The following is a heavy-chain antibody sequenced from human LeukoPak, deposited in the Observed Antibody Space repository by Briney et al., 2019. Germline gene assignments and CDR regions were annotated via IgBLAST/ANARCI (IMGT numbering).Heavy chain of an antibody. J-gene: IGHJ6*03. D-gene: IGHD1-26*01. CDR1: GFTFSSYN. Sequence: SGGSLRPSCAAYGFTFSSYNMNCARQAPGKGLECHSSITIGSSYINYAHSVKGRFTMSRDNAKNSLYLQMNSLRAEDTAVYYCARDPYSGSYGNYYYYFMDVWGKGTTVTISS. CDR2: ITIGSSYI. V-gene: IGHV3-21*01. CDR3: ARDPYSGSYGNYYYYFMDV.